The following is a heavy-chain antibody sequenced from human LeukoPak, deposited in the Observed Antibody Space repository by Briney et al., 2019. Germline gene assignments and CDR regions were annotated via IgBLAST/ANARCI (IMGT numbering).Heavy chain of an antibody. CDR3: ATLPYDYGGNSGSANDY. D-gene: IGHD4-23*01. CDR1: GYTFTSYY. V-gene: IGHV1-46*01. Sequence: ASVKVSCKASGYTFTSYYMHWVRQAPGQGLEWMEIINPSGGSTSYAQKFQGRVTMTRDTSTSTVYMELSSLRSEDTAVYYCATLPYDYGGNSGSANDYWGQRTLVTVSS. J-gene: IGHJ4*02. CDR2: INPSGGST.